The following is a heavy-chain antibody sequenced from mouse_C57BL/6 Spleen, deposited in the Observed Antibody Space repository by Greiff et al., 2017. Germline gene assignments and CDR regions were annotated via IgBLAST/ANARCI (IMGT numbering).Heavy chain of an antibody. D-gene: IGHD1-1*01. V-gene: IGHV5-6*01. Sequence: EVQRVESGGDLVKPGGSLKLSCAASGFTFSSYGMSWVRQTPDKRLEWVATISSGGSYTYYPDSVKGRFTISRDNAKNTLYLQMSSLKSEDTAMYYCARHAKITFYYFDYWGQGTTLTVSS. CDR2: ISSGGSYT. CDR3: ARHAKITFYYFDY. CDR1: GFTFSSYG. J-gene: IGHJ2*01.